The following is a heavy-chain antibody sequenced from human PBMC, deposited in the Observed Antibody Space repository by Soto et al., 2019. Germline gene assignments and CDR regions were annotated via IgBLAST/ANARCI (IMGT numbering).Heavy chain of an antibody. Sequence: SETLSLTCAVSGGSISSSNWWSWVRQPPGKGLEWIGSIYYSGSTYYNPSLKSRVTISVDTSKNQFSLKLSSVTAADTAVYYCARLPPYDFWSGYWADYYSYYMDVWGKGTTVTVSS. V-gene: IGHV4-39*01. CDR3: ARLPPYDFWSGYWADYYSYYMDV. D-gene: IGHD3-3*01. CDR1: GGSISSSNW. CDR2: IYYSGST. J-gene: IGHJ6*03.